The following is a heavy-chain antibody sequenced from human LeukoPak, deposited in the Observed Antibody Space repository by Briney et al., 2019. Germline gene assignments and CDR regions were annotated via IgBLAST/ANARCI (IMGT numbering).Heavy chain of an antibody. Sequence: SETLSLTCAVSGGSISSGGYSWSWIRQPPGKGLEWIGYIYHSGSTYYNSSLKSRVTISVDRSKNQFSLKLSSVTAADTAVYYCARVDCSGGSCYDFDYWGQGTLVTVSS. J-gene: IGHJ4*02. CDR3: ARVDCSGGSCYDFDY. V-gene: IGHV4-30-2*01. D-gene: IGHD2-15*01. CDR1: GGSISSGGYS. CDR2: IYHSGST.